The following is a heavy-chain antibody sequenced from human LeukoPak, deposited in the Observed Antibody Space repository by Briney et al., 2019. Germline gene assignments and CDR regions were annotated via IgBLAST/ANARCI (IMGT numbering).Heavy chain of an antibody. Sequence: SETLSLTCAVYGGSFSGYYWSWIRQPPGKGLEWIGEINHSGSTNYNPSLKSRVTISVDTSKNQSSLKLSSVTAADTAVYYCARTDIVLMVYAIDYWGQGTLVTVSS. J-gene: IGHJ4*02. CDR3: ARTDIVLMVYAIDY. CDR2: INHSGST. V-gene: IGHV4-34*01. D-gene: IGHD2-8*01. CDR1: GGSFSGYY.